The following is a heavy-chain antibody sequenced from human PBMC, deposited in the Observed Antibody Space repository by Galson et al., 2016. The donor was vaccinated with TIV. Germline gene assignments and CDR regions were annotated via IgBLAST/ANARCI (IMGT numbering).Heavy chain of an antibody. CDR3: AKTTPAEIQLGYYFDH. D-gene: IGHD5-18*01. CDR2: IYSDGST. V-gene: IGHV3-53*01. Sequence: SLRLSCAASGFTVSSKYMSWVRQAPGKGLEWVSLIYSDGSTYYADSVKGRFTISRDNSKNTVYLRMNSLRAEDTAVYYCAKTTPAEIQLGYYFDHWGQGTLVTASS. CDR1: GFTVSSKY. J-gene: IGHJ4*02.